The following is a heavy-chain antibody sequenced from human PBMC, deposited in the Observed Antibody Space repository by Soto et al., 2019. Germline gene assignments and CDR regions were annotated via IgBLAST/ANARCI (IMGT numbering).Heavy chain of an antibody. J-gene: IGHJ5*02. CDR3: ARGYYGSGSYYNVDWFDP. CDR2: IYYRGST. Sequence: QVQLQESGPGLVKPSETLSLTCTVSGGSVSSGSYYWSWTRQPPGKGLEWIGYIYYRGSTNYNPSLKSRVTISVDTSKNQFSLKMSSVTAADTAVYYCARGYYGSGSYYNVDWFDPWGQGTLVTVSP. V-gene: IGHV4-61*01. CDR1: GGSVSSGSYY. D-gene: IGHD3-10*01.